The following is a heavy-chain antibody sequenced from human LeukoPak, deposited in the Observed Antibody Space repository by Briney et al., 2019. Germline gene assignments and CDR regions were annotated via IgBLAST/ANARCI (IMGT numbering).Heavy chain of an antibody. CDR2: INPSGGST. CDR1: GYTFTSYY. V-gene: IGHV1-46*01. CDR3: ARTWGY. J-gene: IGHJ4*02. Sequence: ASLKVSCKASGYTFTSYYMHWVRQAPGQGLEWMGAINPSGGSTKYAQKFQGRATMTSNTSTSTVYMELSRLRSEDTAVYYCARTWGYWGQGTLVTVSS. D-gene: IGHD3-16*01.